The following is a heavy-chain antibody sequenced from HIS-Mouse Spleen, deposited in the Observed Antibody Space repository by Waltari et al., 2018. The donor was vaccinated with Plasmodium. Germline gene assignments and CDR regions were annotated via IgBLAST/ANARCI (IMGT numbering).Heavy chain of an antibody. J-gene: IGHJ4*02. CDR3: ARDRITGTSYFDY. V-gene: IGHV4-39*07. CDR1: GGPFSSSSYS. CDR2: IYYSGRT. D-gene: IGHD1-7*01. Sequence: QLQLQESGPGLVKPSEPLSLPCTVSGGPFSSSSYSWGWFRQPPGKGLEWIGRIYYSGRTYYNPSLKSRVTISVDTSKNQFSLKLSSVTAADTAVYYCARDRITGTSYFDYWGQGTLVTVSS.